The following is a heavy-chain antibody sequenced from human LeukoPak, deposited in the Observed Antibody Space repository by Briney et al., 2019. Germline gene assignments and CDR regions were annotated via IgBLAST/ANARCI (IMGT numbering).Heavy chain of an antibody. CDR2: INTNSGGT. Sequence: ASVKVSCKASGYTFTGYFMHWVRQAPGQGLQWMGWINTNSGGTNYAQRFQGRVTMTRDTSISTDYMELSRLRSDDTAVYYCAKICTGASCYPGAFDIWGQGTMVTVSS. D-gene: IGHD2-8*02. CDR3: AKICTGASCYPGAFDI. V-gene: IGHV1-2*02. J-gene: IGHJ3*02. CDR1: GYTFTGYF.